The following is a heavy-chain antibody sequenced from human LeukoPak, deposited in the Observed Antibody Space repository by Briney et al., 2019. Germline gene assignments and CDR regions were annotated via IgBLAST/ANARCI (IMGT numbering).Heavy chain of an antibody. D-gene: IGHD2-2*01. V-gene: IGHV3-49*03. J-gene: IGHJ5*02. CDR3: TRAYTQLGFDP. CDR1: GFTFGDYA. Sequence: PGGSLRLSCTASGFTFGDYAMNWFRQAPGKGLEWVGFIRSKAYGGTTEYAASVRGRFTISRDDSKSIAYLQMSSLKTEDTAVYYCTRAYTQLGFDPWGQGTLVTVSS. CDR2: IRSKAYGGTT.